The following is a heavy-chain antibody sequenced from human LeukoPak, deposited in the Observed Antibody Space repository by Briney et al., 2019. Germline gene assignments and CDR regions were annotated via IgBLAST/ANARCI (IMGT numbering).Heavy chain of an antibody. V-gene: IGHV1-69*13. Sequence: ASVKVSCKASGGTFSSYAISWVRQAPGQGLEWMGGIITIFGTANYAQKFQGRVTITADESTSTAYMELSSLRSEDTAVYYCASVACSSTSCYFNYMDVWGKGTTVTVSS. CDR3: ASVACSSTSCYFNYMDV. CDR1: GGTFSSYA. D-gene: IGHD2-2*01. CDR2: IITIFGTA. J-gene: IGHJ6*03.